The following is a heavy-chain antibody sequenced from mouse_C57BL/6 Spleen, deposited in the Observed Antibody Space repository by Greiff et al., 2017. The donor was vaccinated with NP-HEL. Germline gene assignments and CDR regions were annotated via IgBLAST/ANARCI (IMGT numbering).Heavy chain of an antibody. CDR3: ARDEVDYYGSSYWYFDV. D-gene: IGHD1-1*01. V-gene: IGHV3-6*01. Sequence: ESGPGLVKPSQSLSLTCSVTGYSITSGYYWNWIRQFPGNKLEWMGYISYDGSNNYNPSLKNRISITRDTSKNQFFLKLNSVTTEDTATYYCARDEVDYYGSSYWYFDVWGTGTTVTVSS. CDR1: GYSITSGYY. J-gene: IGHJ1*03. CDR2: ISYDGSN.